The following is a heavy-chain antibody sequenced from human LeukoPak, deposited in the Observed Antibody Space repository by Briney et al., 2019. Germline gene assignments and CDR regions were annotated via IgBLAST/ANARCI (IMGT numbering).Heavy chain of an antibody. CDR1: GGSISSYF. J-gene: IGHJ5*02. CDR3: ARVFDDYYDSSADPPLWFDP. CDR2: VYYSGSP. D-gene: IGHD3-22*01. V-gene: IGHV4-59*01. Sequence: PSETLSLTCTVSGGSISSYFWSWIRQPPGMGLEWIGYVYYSGSPNYNPSLKSLVTISVDTSKNQFSLRLRSVTAADTAVYYCARVFDDYYDSSADPPLWFDPWGQGTLVTVSS.